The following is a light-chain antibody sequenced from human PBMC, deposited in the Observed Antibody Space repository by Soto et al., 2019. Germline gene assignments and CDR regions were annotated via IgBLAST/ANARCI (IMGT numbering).Light chain of an antibody. CDR2: GNS. Sequence: QSVLTQPPSVSGAPGQRVTISCTGSSSNIGAGYDVHWYQQLPGTAPKLLIYGNSNRPSGVPDRFSGSKSGTSASLAITGLQAEAEAEYYCQSYDSRLSGHVVFGGGTKLTVL. CDR3: QSYDSRLSGHVV. J-gene: IGLJ2*01. CDR1: SSNIGAGYD. V-gene: IGLV1-40*01.